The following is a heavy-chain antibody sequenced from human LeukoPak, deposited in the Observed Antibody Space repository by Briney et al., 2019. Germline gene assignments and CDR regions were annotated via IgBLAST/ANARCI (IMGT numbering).Heavy chain of an antibody. CDR3: ARDSGSFTPVDY. V-gene: IGHV1-18*01. D-gene: IGHD1-26*01. CDR1: GYTFTSYG. Sequence: ASMKVSCKASGYTFTSYGISWVRQAPGQGLEWMGWISTYNGNTNYAQRPQGRVTMTTDTFTSTAYMELRSLRSDDTAVYYCARDSGSFTPVDYWGQGTLVTVSS. CDR2: ISTYNGNT. J-gene: IGHJ4*02.